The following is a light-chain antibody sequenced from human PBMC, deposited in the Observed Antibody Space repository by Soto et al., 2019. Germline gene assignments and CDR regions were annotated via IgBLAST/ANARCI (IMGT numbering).Light chain of an antibody. CDR2: GAS. J-gene: IGKJ4*01. Sequence: EIVLTQSPGTLSLTQGERATLSCRASQSVSSSYLAWYQQKPGQAPRLLIYGASSRATGIPDRFSGSGSGTDFTLTISRLEPEDFAVYYRQQYGSSPRAFGGGTKVDIK. V-gene: IGKV3-20*01. CDR1: QSVSSSY. CDR3: QQYGSSPRA.